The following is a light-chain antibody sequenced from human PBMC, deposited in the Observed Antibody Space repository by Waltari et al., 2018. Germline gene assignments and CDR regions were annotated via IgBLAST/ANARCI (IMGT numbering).Light chain of an antibody. CDR3: QQYGSSPRT. CDR2: GAS. V-gene: IGKV3-20*01. J-gene: IGKJ1*01. Sequence: EIVLTQSPGTLSLSPGERATLSCRASQSVSSSYLAWYQQKPGQAPRLLIYGASSRATGIPDRFSGSGSGTDVTLTISRLEPEEFVVYYCQQYGSSPRTFGQGTKVEIK. CDR1: QSVSSSY.